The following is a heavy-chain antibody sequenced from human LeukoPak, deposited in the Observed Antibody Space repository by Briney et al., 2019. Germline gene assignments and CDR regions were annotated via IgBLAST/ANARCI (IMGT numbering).Heavy chain of an antibody. V-gene: IGHV4-59*11. CDR2: IYYSGST. CDR1: GGSISSHY. D-gene: IGHD3-22*01. J-gene: IGHJ4*02. Sequence: SETLSLTCTVSGGSISSHYWSWIRQPPGKGLEWIGYIYYSGSTNYNPSLKSRVTISVDTSKNQFSLKLSSVTAADTAVYYCARDSSGYSDYWGQGTLVTVSS. CDR3: ARDSSGYSDY.